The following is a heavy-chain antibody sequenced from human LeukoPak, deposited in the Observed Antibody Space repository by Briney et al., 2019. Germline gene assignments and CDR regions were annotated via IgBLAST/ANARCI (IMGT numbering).Heavy chain of an antibody. CDR1: GGTFSRYA. J-gene: IGHJ6*02. V-gene: IGHV1-18*01. CDR2: ISAYNGNT. D-gene: IGHD4-11*01. CDR3: AKLQSGYYGMDV. Sequence: ASVKVSCKASGGTFSRYAISWVRQAPGQGLEWMGWISAYNGNTNYAQKFQGRVTMTTDTSTSTAYMELRSLRSDDTAVYYCAKLQSGYYGMDVWGQGTTVTVSS.